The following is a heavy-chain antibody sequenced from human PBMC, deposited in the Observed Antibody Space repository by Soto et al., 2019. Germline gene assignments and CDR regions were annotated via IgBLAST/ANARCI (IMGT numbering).Heavy chain of an antibody. CDR3: ARDGVGEQPLN. CDR1: GFTFSSYS. V-gene: IGHV3-21*01. CDR2: ISSSSSYI. J-gene: IGHJ4*02. D-gene: IGHD3-10*01. Sequence: PGGSLRLSCAASGFTFSSYSMNWVRQAPGKGLEWVSSISSSSSYIYYADSVKGRFTISRENAKNSLYLQMNSLRAADTAVYYCARDGVGEQPLNRGQGTLVTVS.